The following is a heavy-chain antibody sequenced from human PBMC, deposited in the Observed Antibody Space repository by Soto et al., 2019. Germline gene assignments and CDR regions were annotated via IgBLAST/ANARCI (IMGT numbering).Heavy chain of an antibody. J-gene: IGHJ4*02. CDR3: ARDAAVPGESDRFDF. Sequence: LSLTCAVSGDSVTSNVWWSWVRQPPGKGLEWIGEAYHNGLTDYNPSLKSRVTMSVDTSKNEFSLKLTSLTAADTAIYYCARDAAVPGESDRFDFWGQGTLVTVSS. D-gene: IGHD6-19*01. CDR1: GDSVTSNVW. V-gene: IGHV4-4*02. CDR2: AYHNGLT.